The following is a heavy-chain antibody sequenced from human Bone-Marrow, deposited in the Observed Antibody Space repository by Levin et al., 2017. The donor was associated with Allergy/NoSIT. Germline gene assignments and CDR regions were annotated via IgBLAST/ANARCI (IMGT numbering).Heavy chain of an antibody. D-gene: IGHD1-26*01. J-gene: IGHJ4*02. Sequence: GGSLRLSCVASGFTFSKHLMHWVRQAPGKGLEWVAYTSIDGMRNNYADSVRGRFTISRDNSKNTLNLQMNSLRVDDTAVYYCTREANSGNEMGYFDKWGQGTLVTVSS. CDR1: GFTFSKHL. V-gene: IGHV3-30*03. CDR3: TREANSGNEMGYFDK. CDR2: TSIDGMRN.